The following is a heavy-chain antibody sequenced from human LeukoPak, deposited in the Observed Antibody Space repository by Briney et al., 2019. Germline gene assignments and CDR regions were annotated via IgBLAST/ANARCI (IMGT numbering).Heavy chain of an antibody. CDR2: IYRDGST. V-gene: IGHV3-53*01. Sequence: AGSLRLSCAASGLTVSTSYMSWVRQAPGKGLEWVSSIYRDGSTYHADSVKGRLTISRDTSKNTLFLQLNGLRTEDTAVYYCAREYYYGSGTYYNWFDPWGQGTLVTVSS. D-gene: IGHD3-10*01. J-gene: IGHJ5*02. CDR1: GLTVSTSY. CDR3: AREYYYGSGTYYNWFDP.